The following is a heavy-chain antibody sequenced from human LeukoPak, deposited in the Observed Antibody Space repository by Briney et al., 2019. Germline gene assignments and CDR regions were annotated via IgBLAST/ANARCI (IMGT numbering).Heavy chain of an antibody. Sequence: ASVKVSCKASGGTFSSYAISWVRQAPGQGLEWMGGIIPIFGTANYAQKFQGRVTITTDESTSTAYMELSSLRSEDTPVYYCARDGLTSYGDYLGFDPWGQGTLVTVSS. D-gene: IGHD4-17*01. CDR2: IIPIFGTA. V-gene: IGHV1-69*05. CDR1: GGTFSSYA. J-gene: IGHJ5*02. CDR3: ARDGLTSYGDYLGFDP.